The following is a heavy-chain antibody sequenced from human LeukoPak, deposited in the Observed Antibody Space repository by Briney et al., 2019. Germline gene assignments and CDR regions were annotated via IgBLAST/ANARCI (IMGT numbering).Heavy chain of an antibody. CDR1: GYTFTSYY. Sequence: ASVKVSCKASGYTFTSYYMHWVRQAPGQGLEWMGIINPSGGSTSYAQKFQGRVTMTRDTSTSTVYMELSSLRSEDTAVYYCARECLALRDGYNLDYFDYWGQGTLVTVSS. CDR2: INPSGGST. J-gene: IGHJ4*02. CDR3: ARECLALRDGYNLDYFDY. D-gene: IGHD5-12*01. V-gene: IGHV1-46*01.